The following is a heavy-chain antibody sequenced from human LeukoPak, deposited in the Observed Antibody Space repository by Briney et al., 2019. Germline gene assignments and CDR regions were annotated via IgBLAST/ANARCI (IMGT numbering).Heavy chain of an antibody. CDR1: GYSFTGYY. CDR3: ARGKLPTQSYYDFWSGYSRDAFDI. Sequence: ASVKVSCKASGYSFTGYYMSWVRQAPGQGLEWMGWINPNSGGTNYAQKFQGRVTITADKSTSTAYMELSSLRSEDTAVYYCARGKLPTQSYYDFWSGYSRDAFDIWGQGTMVTVSS. V-gene: IGHV1-2*02. CDR2: INPNSGGT. J-gene: IGHJ3*02. D-gene: IGHD3-3*01.